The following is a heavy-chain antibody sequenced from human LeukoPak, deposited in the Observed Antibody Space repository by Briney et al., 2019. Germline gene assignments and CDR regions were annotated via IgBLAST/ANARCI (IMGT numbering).Heavy chain of an antibody. V-gene: IGHV3-23*01. J-gene: IGHJ4*02. CDR3: AKKLPGASYYYDF. D-gene: IGHD7-27*01. CDR1: GFTLSNYD. CDR2: IGSGGYT. Sequence: GGSLRLSCIASGFTLSNYDMTWVRQTPGKGLEYVSSIGSGGYTFYAGSVKGRFSTSRDISQNTVYLQVNSLRAEDTAMYFCAKKLPGASYYYDFWGQGTLVTVSS.